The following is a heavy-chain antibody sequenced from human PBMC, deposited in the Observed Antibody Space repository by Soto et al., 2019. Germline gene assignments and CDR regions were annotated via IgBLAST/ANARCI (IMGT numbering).Heavy chain of an antibody. J-gene: IGHJ3*02. Sequence: EVQLVESGGGLIQPGGSLRLSCAASGFTVSSNYMSWVRQAPGKGLEWVSVIYSGGSTYYADSVKGRFTISRHNSKNTLYLQMNSLRAEDTAVYYCARNYDSTAGGAFDIWGQGTMVTVSS. CDR1: GFTVSSNY. CDR2: IYSGGST. D-gene: IGHD3-22*01. V-gene: IGHV3-53*01. CDR3: ARNYDSTAGGAFDI.